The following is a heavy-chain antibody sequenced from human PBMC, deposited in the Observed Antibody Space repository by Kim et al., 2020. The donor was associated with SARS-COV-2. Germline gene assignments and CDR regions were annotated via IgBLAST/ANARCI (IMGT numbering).Heavy chain of an antibody. V-gene: IGHV6-1*01. CDR2: N. D-gene: IGHD6-13*01. CDR3: ARDHSSSWYDY. Sequence: NDYEGSVKSRITINPDTSKNQFSLQLNSVTPEDAAVYYCARDHSSSWYDYWGQGTLVTVSS. J-gene: IGHJ4*02.